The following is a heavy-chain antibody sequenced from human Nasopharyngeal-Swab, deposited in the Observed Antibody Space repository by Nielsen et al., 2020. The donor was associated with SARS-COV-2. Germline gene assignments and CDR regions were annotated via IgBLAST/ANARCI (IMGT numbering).Heavy chain of an antibody. Sequence: SETLSLTCTVSGGSISSGGYYWSWIRQHPGKGLEWIGYIYYSGSTYYNPSLKSRVTISVDTSKNQFSLKLSSVTAADTAVYYCARAETSIAVAGMGLLLYYYYYMDVWGKGTTVTVSS. CDR2: IYYSGST. CDR3: ARAETSIAVAGMGLLLYYYYYMDV. V-gene: IGHV4-31*03. J-gene: IGHJ6*03. CDR1: GGSISSGGYY. D-gene: IGHD6-19*01.